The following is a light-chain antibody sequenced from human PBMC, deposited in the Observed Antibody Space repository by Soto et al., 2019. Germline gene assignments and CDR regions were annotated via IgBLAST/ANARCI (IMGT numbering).Light chain of an antibody. CDR3: IAYTLNRMLL. Sequence: QSALTQPASVSGSAGQSITVSCTATTSDVGSYDYVSWYQHHPGKAPKLIISEVNKRPSGVSNRFSVSKSGNTASLTISGLQPEDEAHYYCIAYTLNRMLLFCGGTKLTVL. CDR1: TSDVGSYDY. V-gene: IGLV2-14*01. CDR2: EVN. J-gene: IGLJ3*02.